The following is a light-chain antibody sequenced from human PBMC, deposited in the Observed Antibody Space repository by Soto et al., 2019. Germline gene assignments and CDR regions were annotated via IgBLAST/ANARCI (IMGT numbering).Light chain of an antibody. CDR1: HSDIGAGYG. CDR3: QSFDSSRIGLL. V-gene: IGLV1-40*01. J-gene: IGLJ2*01. Sequence: QSVLTQPPSVTGAPGQRVTISCTGSHSDIGAGYGVHWYQQFPHSAPKLLIYDTTNRPSGVPDRFSGSRSGTSASLAITGLQAEDEADYYCQSFDSSRIGLLFGGGTKVTV. CDR2: DTT.